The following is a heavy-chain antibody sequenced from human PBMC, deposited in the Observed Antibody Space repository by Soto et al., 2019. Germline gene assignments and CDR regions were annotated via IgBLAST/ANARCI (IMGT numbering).Heavy chain of an antibody. J-gene: IGHJ4*02. D-gene: IGHD2-15*01. CDR3: ARDMGYCSGGSCYKGWYYFDY. CDR1: GYTFTGYY. V-gene: IGHV1-2*04. Sequence: ASVKVSCKASGYTFTGYYMHWVRQAPGQGLEWMGWINPNSGGTNYAQKFQGWVTMTRDTSISTAYMELSRLRSDDTAVYYCARDMGYCSGGSCYKGWYYFDYWGQGTLVTVSS. CDR2: INPNSGGT.